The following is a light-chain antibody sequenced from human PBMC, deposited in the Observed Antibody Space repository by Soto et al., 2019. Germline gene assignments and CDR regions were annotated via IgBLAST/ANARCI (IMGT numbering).Light chain of an antibody. CDR1: QSVTSNY. J-gene: IGKJ5*01. CDR3: QHYVSPPIT. V-gene: IGKV3-20*01. CDR2: GAS. Sequence: EIVLTQSPGTLSLSQGERANLYCRASQSVTSNYLAWYQQRHGQAPRILVYGASSRATGISDRFSGSGSGTDFTLTISRLEPEDFSVYYCQHYVSPPITFGQGTRLEIK.